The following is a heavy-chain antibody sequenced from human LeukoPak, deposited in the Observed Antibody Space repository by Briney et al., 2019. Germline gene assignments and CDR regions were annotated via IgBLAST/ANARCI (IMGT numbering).Heavy chain of an antibody. D-gene: IGHD2-15*01. Sequence: SETLSLTCTVSGGSISSGGYYWSWIRQHPGKGLESIGYIYYSGSTYYNPSLKSRVTISVDTSKNQFSLKLSSVTAADTAVYYCARDDCSGGSCYSDYWGQGTLVTVSS. CDR1: GGSISSGGYY. CDR3: ARDDCSGGSCYSDY. CDR2: IYYSGST. J-gene: IGHJ4*02. V-gene: IGHV4-31*03.